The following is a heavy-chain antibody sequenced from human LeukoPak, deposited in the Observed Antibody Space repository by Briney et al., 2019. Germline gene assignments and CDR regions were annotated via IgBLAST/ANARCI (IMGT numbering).Heavy chain of an antibody. V-gene: IGHV1-18*01. D-gene: IGHD3-22*01. J-gene: IGHJ4*02. Sequence: ASVKVSCKAYGYTFTNYGISWVRQAPGQGLEWMGWISAYNGNTKYVQNLQGRVTMTTDTSTSTAYMELRSPRSDDTAVYYCARDLARYYYDSSGYYYFDYWGQGTLVTVSS. CDR2: ISAYNGNT. CDR3: ARDLARYYYDSSGYYYFDY. CDR1: GYTFTNYG.